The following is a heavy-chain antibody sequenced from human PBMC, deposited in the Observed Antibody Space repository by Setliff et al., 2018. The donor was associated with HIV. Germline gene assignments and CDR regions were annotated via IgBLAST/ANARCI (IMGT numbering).Heavy chain of an antibody. J-gene: IGHJ4*02. CDR3: ARDQPQDYDSLTGYYTGRYFDY. CDR2: IYYSGST. V-gene: IGHV4-59*12. CDR1: GGSISSDY. Sequence: SETLSLTCTVSGGSISSDYWSWIRQPPGKGLEWIGYIYYSGSTNYSPSLKSRVTISVDTSKNQFSLKLTSVTAADTAVYYCARDQPQDYDSLTGYYTGRYFDYWGRGTLVTVSS. D-gene: IGHD3-9*01.